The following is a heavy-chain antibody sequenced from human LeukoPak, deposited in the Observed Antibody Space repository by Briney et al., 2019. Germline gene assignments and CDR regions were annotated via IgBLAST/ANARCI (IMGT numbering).Heavy chain of an antibody. Sequence: ASVKVSCKASGGTFSSYAISWVRQAPGQGLEWMGGIIPIFGTANYAQKFQGRVTITTDESTSTAYMELSSLRPEDTAVYYCARGRRYYMDVWGKGTTVTVSS. CDR1: GGTFSSYA. V-gene: IGHV1-69*05. CDR2: IIPIFGTA. J-gene: IGHJ6*03. CDR3: ARGRRYYMDV.